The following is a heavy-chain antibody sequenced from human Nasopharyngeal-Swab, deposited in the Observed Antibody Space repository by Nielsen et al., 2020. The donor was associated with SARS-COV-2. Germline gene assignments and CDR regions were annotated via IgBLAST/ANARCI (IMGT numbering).Heavy chain of an antibody. J-gene: IGHJ4*02. CDR3: ARRGRIAVAGFFDY. Sequence: SETLSLTCTVSGGSISSSSYYWGWIRQPPGKGLEWIGSIYYSGSTYYNPSLKSRVTTSVDTSKNQFSLKLSSVTAADTAVYYCARRGRIAVAGFFDYWGQGTLVTVSS. CDR1: GGSISSSSYY. V-gene: IGHV4-39*01. CDR2: IYYSGST. D-gene: IGHD6-19*01.